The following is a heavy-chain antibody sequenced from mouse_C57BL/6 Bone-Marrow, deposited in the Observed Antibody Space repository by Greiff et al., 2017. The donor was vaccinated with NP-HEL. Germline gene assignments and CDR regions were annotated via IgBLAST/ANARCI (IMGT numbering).Heavy chain of an antibody. Sequence: QVQLQQSGAELARPGASVKLSCKASGYTFTSYGISWVKQRTGQGLEWIGEIYPRSGNTYYNEKFKGKATLTADKSSSTAYMELRSLTSEDSAVYFCARGDYCGSWYFDVGGTGTTVTVSA. CDR2: IYPRSGNT. CDR3: ARGDYCGSWYFDV. D-gene: IGHD1-1*01. CDR1: GYTFTSYG. J-gene: IGHJ1*03. V-gene: IGHV1-81*01.